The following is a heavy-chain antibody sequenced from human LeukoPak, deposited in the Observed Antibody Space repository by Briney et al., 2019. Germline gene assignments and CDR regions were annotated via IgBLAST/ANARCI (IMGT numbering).Heavy chain of an antibody. CDR2: ISGSGGST. V-gene: IGHV3-23*01. Sequence: GGSLRLSCAASGFTFSSHAMSWVRQAPGKGLEWVSAISGSGGSTYYADSVKGRFTISRDNSKNTLYLQMNSLRAEDTAVYYCAKSSYYDFWSGYPNKSGFDYWGQGTLVTVSS. CDR3: AKSSYYDFWSGYPNKSGFDY. D-gene: IGHD3-3*01. CDR1: GFTFSSHA. J-gene: IGHJ4*02.